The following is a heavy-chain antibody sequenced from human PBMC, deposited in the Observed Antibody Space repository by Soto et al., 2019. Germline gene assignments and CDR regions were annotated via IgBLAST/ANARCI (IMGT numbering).Heavy chain of an antibody. CDR2: IIPVLGTP. CDR3: ASSAGMDPLMNYYGLNV. J-gene: IGHJ6*02. V-gene: IGHV1-69*01. Sequence: QVLLVQSSAEVKKPGSSVNVSCKASGGTFTSTAFSWVRQAPGQGLEWMGGIIPVLGTPNYAQKFQARLTVPPEASTTTVHMERSSLRSDDTAVYYCASSAGMDPLMNYYGLNVWGHGTTVTVSS. D-gene: IGHD6-13*01. CDR1: GGTFTSTA.